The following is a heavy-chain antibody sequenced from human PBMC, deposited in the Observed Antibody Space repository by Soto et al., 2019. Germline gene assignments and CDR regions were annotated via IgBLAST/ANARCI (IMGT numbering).Heavy chain of an antibody. CDR1: GFTFSSYA. CDR2: ISGSGGST. CDR3: AKDRSLWFGELSNWFDP. J-gene: IGHJ5*02. Sequence: GGSLRLSCAASGFTFSSYAMSWVRQAPGKGLEWVSAISGSGGSTYYADSVKGRFTISRDNSKNTLYLQMNSLRAEDTAVYYCAKDRSLWFGELSNWFDPWGQGTLVTVSS. V-gene: IGHV3-23*01. D-gene: IGHD3-10*01.